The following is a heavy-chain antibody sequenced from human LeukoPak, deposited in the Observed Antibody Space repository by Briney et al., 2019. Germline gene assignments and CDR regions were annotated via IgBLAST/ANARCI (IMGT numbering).Heavy chain of an antibody. J-gene: IGHJ4*02. D-gene: IGHD1-1*01. CDR2: IKQDASER. CDR1: GFTFSSYW. V-gene: IGHV3-7*01. Sequence: GGSLRLSCAASGFTFSSYWMTWVRRAPGKGLEWVANIKQDASERYYVDSVKGRFTISRDNAKNSLYMQMSSLRAEDTAVYYCATPTAGTWHFDYWGQGTLVTVSS. CDR3: ATPTAGTWHFDY.